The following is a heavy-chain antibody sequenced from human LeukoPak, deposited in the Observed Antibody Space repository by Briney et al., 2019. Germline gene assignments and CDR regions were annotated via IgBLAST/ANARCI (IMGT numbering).Heavy chain of an antibody. CDR1: GGSFSNHF. V-gene: IGHV4-4*07. CDR2: IYPSGNT. CDR3: AREDSGSYYNFYYFYMDV. Sequence: SETLSLTCSVSGGSFSNHFWSWVRQPAGKGLEWNGRIYPSGNTNYNPSLKSRVTLSVDTSKTQFYLSLSSVTAADTAVYYCAREDSGSYYNFYYFYMDVWGKGTTVTISS. J-gene: IGHJ6*03. D-gene: IGHD3-10*01.